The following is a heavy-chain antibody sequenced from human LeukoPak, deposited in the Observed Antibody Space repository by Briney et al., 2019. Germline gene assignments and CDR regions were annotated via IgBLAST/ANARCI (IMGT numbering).Heavy chain of an antibody. CDR1: GYTFTTYA. J-gene: IGHJ4*02. CDR2: MNPDSGDT. V-gene: IGHV1-8*01. Sequence: GASVNVSCKTSGYTFTTYAMTWVRPAAGQGLEWMGWMNPDSGDTGYAQKFQGRVAMTRNTSISTAYMELSSLGSEDTAIYYCARGLGDYNTDWFPVSGYWGQGTLVTVSS. D-gene: IGHD3-9*01. CDR3: ARGLGDYNTDWFPVSGY.